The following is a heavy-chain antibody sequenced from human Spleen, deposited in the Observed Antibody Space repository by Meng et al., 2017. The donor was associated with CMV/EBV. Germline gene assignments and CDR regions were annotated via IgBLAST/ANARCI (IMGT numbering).Heavy chain of an antibody. CDR3: ARVPFGGDNNWFDP. D-gene: IGHD2-21*02. V-gene: IGHV4-30-4*01. Sequence: SGGSITTNHYYRSWVRQTPGKGLEWIGYISYGGHTYYSPSLQSRVTISGDTSENQFSLRLSSVTAADTAVYFCARVPFGGDNNWFDPWGQGTLAPSPQ. J-gene: IGHJ5*02. CDR2: ISYGGHT. CDR1: GGSITTNHYY.